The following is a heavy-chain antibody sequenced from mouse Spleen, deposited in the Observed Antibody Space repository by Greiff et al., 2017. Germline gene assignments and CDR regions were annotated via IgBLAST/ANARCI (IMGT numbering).Heavy chain of an antibody. CDR1: GYTFTSYW. Sequence: QVQLQQPGAELVKPGASVKLSCKASGYTFTSYWMHWVKQRPGQGLEWIGMIHPNSGSTNYNEKFKSKATLTVDKSSSTAYMQLSSLTSEDSAVYYCARERFTTVVAPYFDYWGQGTTLTVSS. V-gene: IGHV1-64*01. D-gene: IGHD1-1*01. J-gene: IGHJ2*01. CDR2: IHPNSGST. CDR3: ARERFTTVVAPYFDY.